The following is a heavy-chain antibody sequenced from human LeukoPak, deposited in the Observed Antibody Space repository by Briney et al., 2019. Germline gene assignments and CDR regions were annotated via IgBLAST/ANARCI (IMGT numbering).Heavy chain of an antibody. CDR2: INPSGGST. CDR3: ARDLAAHYYYMDV. Sequence: GASVKVSCKASGYTFTGYYMHWVRQAPGQGLEWMGIINPSGGSTSYAQKFQGRVTMTRDMSTSTVYMELSSLRSEDTAVYYCARDLAAHYYYMDVWGKGTTVTVSS. CDR1: GYTFTGYY. V-gene: IGHV1-46*01. J-gene: IGHJ6*03. D-gene: IGHD6-6*01.